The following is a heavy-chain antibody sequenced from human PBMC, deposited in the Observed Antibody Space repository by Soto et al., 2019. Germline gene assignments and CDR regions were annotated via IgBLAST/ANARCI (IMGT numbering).Heavy chain of an antibody. V-gene: IGHV4-34*01. CDR3: ARGSIGYHCGMDV. CDR2: INHSGST. Sequence: QVQLQQWGAGLLKPSETLSLTCAVYGGSFSGYYLSWIRQLPGKGLEWIWEINHSGSTNYNPSRKSRVTISAATSRNQFSLKLSSVTAADTAVYYCARGSIGYHCGMDVWGQGTTVTVSS. CDR1: GGSFSGYY. D-gene: IGHD3-3*02. J-gene: IGHJ6*02.